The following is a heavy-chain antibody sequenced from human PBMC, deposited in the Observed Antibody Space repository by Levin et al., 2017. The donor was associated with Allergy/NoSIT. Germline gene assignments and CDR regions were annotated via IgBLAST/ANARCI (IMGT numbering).Heavy chain of an antibody. D-gene: IGHD1-26*01. CDR2: LLCRGGTT. J-gene: IGHJ4*02. CDR3: AKDPTVVGADYFDY. Sequence: SLLLSCAASGFTFRYYAMSWVRQAPGPFLSFFSPLLCRGGTTYYADSVKGRFTISKDNFKNTLYLQMNSLRAEDTAVYYCAKDPTVVGADYFDYWGQGTLVTVSS. V-gene: IGHV3-23*01. CDR1: GFTFRYYA.